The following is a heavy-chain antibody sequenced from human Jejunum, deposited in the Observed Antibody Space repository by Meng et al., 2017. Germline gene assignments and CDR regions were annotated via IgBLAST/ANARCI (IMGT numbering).Heavy chain of an antibody. Sequence: ASVKVSCKASGYTFRNYGISWVRQVHGQGLEWMAWISAYNGNTNYAQKFQGRVTLTTDTSTNTAFMELRSLRSDDADVYYCARDPYGSGTYALTRNYHYYAMDVWGQGTTVTVSS. D-gene: IGHD3-10*01. CDR3: ARDPYGSGTYALTRNYHYYAMDV. J-gene: IGHJ6*02. V-gene: IGHV1-18*01. CDR2: ISAYNGNT. CDR1: GYTFRNYG.